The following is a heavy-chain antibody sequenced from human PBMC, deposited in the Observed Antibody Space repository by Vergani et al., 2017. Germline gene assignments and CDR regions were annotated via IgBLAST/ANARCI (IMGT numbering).Heavy chain of an antibody. V-gene: IGHV3-73*02. D-gene: IGHD2-2*01. J-gene: IGHJ3*02. CDR3: ARLGYCSSTTCRQAFDI. Sequence: EVQLVESGGGLVQPGGSLTLSCAASGFTFSGSAMHWVRQTSGKGLEWIGRIRDKTYNYATAYAVSVKGRFIISRDDSKKTAYLQMNRLTIEDTAVYYCARLGYCSSTTCRQAFDIWGQGTMVTVSS. CDR1: GFTFSGSA. CDR2: IRDKTYNYAT.